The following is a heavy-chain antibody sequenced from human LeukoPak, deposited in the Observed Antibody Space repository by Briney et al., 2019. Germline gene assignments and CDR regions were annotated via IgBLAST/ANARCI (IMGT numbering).Heavy chain of an antibody. CDR2: ISSTSAYI. D-gene: IGHD6-19*01. CDR1: GFALRSYT. CDR3: ARVAVAGPTGWFDS. J-gene: IGHJ5*01. V-gene: IGHV3-21*01. Sequence: GGSLRLSCAASGFALRSYTVTWVRQAPGKGREGVSSISSTSAYIYYAESVKGRFSISRDNVDNVVHLQMSSLRNEDTAFYYCARVAVAGPTGWFDSWGQGTLVTVSS.